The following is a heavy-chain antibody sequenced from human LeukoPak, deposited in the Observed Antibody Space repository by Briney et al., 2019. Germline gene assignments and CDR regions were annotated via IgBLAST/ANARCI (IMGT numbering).Heavy chain of an antibody. CDR2: IYSGGSI. V-gene: IGHV3-53*01. CDR3: ARAFYGDYTGPWYFDL. J-gene: IGHJ2*01. CDR1: GFTVSSNY. D-gene: IGHD4-17*01. Sequence: GGSLRLSCAASGFTVSSNYMSWVRQAPGKGLEWVSLIYSGGSIYYADSVKGRFTISRDNSKNMVYLQMNSLRAEDTAVYYCARAFYGDYTGPWYFDLWGRGTLVTVSS.